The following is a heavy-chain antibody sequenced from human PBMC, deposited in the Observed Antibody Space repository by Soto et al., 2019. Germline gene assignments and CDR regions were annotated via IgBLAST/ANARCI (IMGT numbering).Heavy chain of an antibody. CDR3: AKDLTRQLAYWLDP. CDR2: INAHSGGT. J-gene: IGHJ5*02. Sequence: VKVSCKASGFSFTGYYIHWLRQAPGQGLEWMGWINAHSGGTEYAQKFQGRVTLTRDTSIATAYLTLTSLTSDDTALYYCAKDLTRQLAYWLDPWGQGTQVTVSS. V-gene: IGHV1-2*02. CDR1: GFSFTGYY. D-gene: IGHD6-6*01.